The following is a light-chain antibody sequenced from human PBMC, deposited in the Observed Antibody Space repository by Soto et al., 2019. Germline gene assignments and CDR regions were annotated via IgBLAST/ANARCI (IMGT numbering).Light chain of an antibody. CDR1: QNINNY. Sequence: IQITHAPAYLSASVLDTVTRTFQASQNINNYLNWYQQKPGRAPKLLIYDASNLEAGVPSRFRGSGSGTDFTFTISRLQPEDIATYYCQQYENLPTFGQGTRLEIK. CDR2: DAS. J-gene: IGKJ5*01. V-gene: IGKV1-33*01. CDR3: QQYENLPT.